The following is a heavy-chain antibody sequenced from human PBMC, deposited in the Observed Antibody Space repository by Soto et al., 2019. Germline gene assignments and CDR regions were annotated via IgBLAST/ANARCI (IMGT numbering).Heavy chain of an antibody. Sequence: EVQLVESGGGLVKPGGSLRLSCAASGFTFSTYSINWVRQAPGKGLEWVSSISGSSTYIFYADSVKGRFTISRDNAKNSLYLQMNSLRAEDTAVYYCARDDKRGYDFGYSGQGTLVTVSS. CDR1: GFTFSTYS. D-gene: IGHD5-12*01. CDR3: ARDDKRGYDFGY. J-gene: IGHJ4*02. CDR2: ISGSSTYI. V-gene: IGHV3-21*01.